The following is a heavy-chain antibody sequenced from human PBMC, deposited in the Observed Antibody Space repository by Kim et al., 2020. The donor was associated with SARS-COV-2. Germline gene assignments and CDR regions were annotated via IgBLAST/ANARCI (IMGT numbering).Heavy chain of an antibody. CDR3: ARGRYGSGRDYYFDY. D-gene: IGHD6-19*01. CDR1: VGSFSGYY. Sequence: SETLSLTCAVYVGSFSGYYWTWIRQPPGRGLEWIGEIRHSGSTNYNPSLTSRVTISVDTSKNQFSLKLNSVTAADRGVYFCARGRYGSGRDYYFDYWGRG. CDR2: IRHSGST. V-gene: IGHV4-34*01. J-gene: IGHJ4*02.